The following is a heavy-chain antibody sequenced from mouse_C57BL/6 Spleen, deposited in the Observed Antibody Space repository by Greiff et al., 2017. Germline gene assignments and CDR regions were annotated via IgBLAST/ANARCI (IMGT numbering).Heavy chain of an antibody. J-gene: IGHJ3*01. CDR3: ARSGSTMVTRFAY. CDR1: GYTFTSYW. CDR2: IHPNSGST. Sequence: VQLQQPGAELVKPGASVKLSCKASGYTFTSYWMHWVKQRPGQGLEWIGMIHPNSGSTNYNEKFKSKATLTVDKSSSTAYMQLSSLTSEDSAVYYCARSGSTMVTRFAYWGPGTLATVSA. D-gene: IGHD2-2*01. V-gene: IGHV1-64*01.